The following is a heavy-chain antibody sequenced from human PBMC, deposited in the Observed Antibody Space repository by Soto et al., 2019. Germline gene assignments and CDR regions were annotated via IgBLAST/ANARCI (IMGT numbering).Heavy chain of an antibody. Sequence: GGSLRLSCTASGFTFSSYAMSWVRQAPGKGLEWVSAISGSGGSTYYADSVKGRFTISRDNSKNTLYLQMNSLRAGDTAVYYCAKGPPFIVVVVAAHFDYWGQGTLVTVSS. J-gene: IGHJ4*02. CDR3: AKGPPFIVVVVAAHFDY. D-gene: IGHD2-15*01. V-gene: IGHV3-23*01. CDR2: ISGSGGST. CDR1: GFTFSSYA.